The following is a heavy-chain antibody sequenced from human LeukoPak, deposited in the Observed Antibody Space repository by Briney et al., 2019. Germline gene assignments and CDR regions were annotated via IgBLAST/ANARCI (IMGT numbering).Heavy chain of an antibody. V-gene: IGHV3-15*01. J-gene: IGHJ4*02. CDR3: TGDTSGWFPDS. CDR1: GFTFSNAW. D-gene: IGHD6-19*01. CDR2: IKSKADGGTA. Sequence: KPGGSLRLSCAASGFTFSNAWMTWVRQAPGKGLEWLGRIKSKADGGTADYAAPVKGRFNISRDDSKNILYLQMNSLKVEDTGVYYCTGDTSGWFPDSWGQGTLVTVST.